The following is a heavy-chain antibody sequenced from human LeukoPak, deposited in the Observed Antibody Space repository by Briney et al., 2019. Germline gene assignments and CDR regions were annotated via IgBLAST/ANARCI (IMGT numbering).Heavy chain of an antibody. J-gene: IGHJ4*02. V-gene: IGHV4-39*07. Sequence: SETLSLTCTVSGGSISSSSYYWGWIRQPPGKGLEWIGSIYYSGSTYYNPSLKSRVTISVDTSKNQFSLKLSSVTAADTAMYYCARASTGIPHFDYWGQGTLVTVSS. CDR2: IYYSGST. CDR1: GGSISSSSYY. D-gene: IGHD1-14*01. CDR3: ARASTGIPHFDY.